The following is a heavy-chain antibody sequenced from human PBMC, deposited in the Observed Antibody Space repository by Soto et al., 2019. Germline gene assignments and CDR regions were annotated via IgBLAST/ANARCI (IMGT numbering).Heavy chain of an antibody. CDR2: INPNSGGT. CDR1: GYTFTGYY. J-gene: IGHJ4*02. V-gene: IGHV1-2*04. CDR3: ARANLIWGSYRPRPDFDY. Sequence: ASVKVSCKASGYTFTGYYMHWVRQAPGQGLEWMGWINPNSGGTNYAQKFQGWVTMTRDTSICTAYMELSRLRSDDTAVYYCARANLIWGSYRPRPDFDYWGQGTLVTVSS. D-gene: IGHD3-16*02.